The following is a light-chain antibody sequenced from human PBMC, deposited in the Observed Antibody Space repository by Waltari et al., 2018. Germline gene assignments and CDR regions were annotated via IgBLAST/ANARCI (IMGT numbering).Light chain of an antibody. CDR2: KAS. Sequence: QMTQSPSTLSASVGDRVTTTCRARQSISSWLTWYQQKPGTAPKLLIYKASSLESGVPSRFSGSGSGTEFTLTISSLQPDDCATYYCQQYNSVPLTFGGGTEVEIK. CDR3: QQYNSVPLT. J-gene: IGKJ4*01. CDR1: QSISSW. V-gene: IGKV1-5*03.